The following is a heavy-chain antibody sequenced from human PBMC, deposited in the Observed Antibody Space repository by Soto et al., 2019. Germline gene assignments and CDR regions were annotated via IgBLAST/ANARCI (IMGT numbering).Heavy chain of an antibody. J-gene: IGHJ4*02. V-gene: IGHV4-39*02. CDR3: AREGGYVDY. Sequence: NPSETLSLTCTVSGGPIGSSSHYWGWIRQSPGTGLEWIGSIDESGDSYYNPSLKSRVTISVDTSKNQFSLKLISVTGADSAIYYCAREGGYVDYWGQGTLVTVSS. CDR1: GGPIGSSSHY. D-gene: IGHD1-1*01. CDR2: IDESGDS.